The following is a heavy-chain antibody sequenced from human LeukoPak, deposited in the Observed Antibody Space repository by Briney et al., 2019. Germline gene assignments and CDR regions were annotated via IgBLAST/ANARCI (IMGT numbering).Heavy chain of an antibody. J-gene: IGHJ6*02. CDR3: ARSDSISRFLEGLLETNYGMDV. CDR2: INPNSGVT. CDR1: GYTFTGYY. D-gene: IGHD3-3*01. Sequence: ASVKASCKASGYTFTGYYMHWVRQAPGQGLEWMGWINPNSGVTNYAQTFQGRVTMTRDTSISTAYMGVSRLRSDDTAVYYCARSDSISRFLEGLLETNYGMDVWGQGTTVTVSS. V-gene: IGHV1-2*02.